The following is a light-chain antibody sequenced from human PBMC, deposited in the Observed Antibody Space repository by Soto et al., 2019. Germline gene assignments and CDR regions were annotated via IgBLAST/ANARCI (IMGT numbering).Light chain of an antibody. CDR2: DNN. J-gene: IGLJ1*01. CDR1: SSNIGNNY. V-gene: IGLV1-51*01. CDR3: GTWDSSLSVYV. Sequence: QSVLTQPPSVSAAPGQKVPISFSGSSSNIGNNYVSWYQQLPGTAPKLLIYDNNKRPSGIPDRFSGSKSGTSATLGITGLQTGDEADYYCGTWDSSLSVYVFGTGTKLTVL.